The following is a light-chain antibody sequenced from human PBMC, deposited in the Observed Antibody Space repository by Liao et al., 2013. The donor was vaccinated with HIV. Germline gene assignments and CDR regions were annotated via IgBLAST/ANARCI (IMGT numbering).Light chain of an antibody. V-gene: IGLV3-1*01. J-gene: IGLJ2*01. CDR1: KLGDEY. Sequence: SYELTQPPSVSVSPGQTASITCSGDKLGDEYASWYQQKPGQAPVLVIYYDSDRPSGIPERFSGSNSGNMATLTISRVEAGDEADYFCQLWDTSSDHVVFGGGTKLTVL. CDR3: QLWDTSSDHVV. CDR2: YDS.